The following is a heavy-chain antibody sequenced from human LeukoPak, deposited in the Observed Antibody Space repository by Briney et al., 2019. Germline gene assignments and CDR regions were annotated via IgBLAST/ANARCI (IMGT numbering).Heavy chain of an antibody. CDR2: IWDDGSNR. J-gene: IGHJ4*02. Sequence: GGSLRLSCVASGFTFSHYGMHWVRQAPGKGLEWVAVIWDDGSNRYYADSVKGRFTISRDNSKNTVYLQMNSLRAADTSVYYCAKDAQRGFDYSNSLEYWGQGTLVTVSS. D-gene: IGHD4-11*01. V-gene: IGHV3-33*06. CDR3: AKDAQRGFDYSNSLEY. CDR1: GFTFSHYG.